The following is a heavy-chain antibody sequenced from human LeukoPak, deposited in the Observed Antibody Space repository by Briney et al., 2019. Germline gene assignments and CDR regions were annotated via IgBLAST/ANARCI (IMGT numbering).Heavy chain of an antibody. D-gene: IGHD3-9*01. V-gene: IGHV4-39*01. CDR3: ARRNLYYDTLTEADAFDI. CDR2: IYYSGST. Sequence: SETLSLTCTVSGGSISSSSYYWGWIRQPPGKGLEWIGNIYYSGSTYYNPSLKSRVTISVDTSKNQFSLKLSSVTAADTALYYCARRNLYYDTLTEADAFDIWGQGTMVTVSS. J-gene: IGHJ3*02. CDR1: GGSISSSSYY.